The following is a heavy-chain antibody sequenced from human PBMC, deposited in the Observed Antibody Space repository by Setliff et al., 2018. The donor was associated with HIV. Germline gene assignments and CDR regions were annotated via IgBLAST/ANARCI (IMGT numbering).Heavy chain of an antibody. CDR2: IFYSGST. V-gene: IGHV4-39*07. Sequence: SETLSLTCTVSGGSINRSPYYWGWIRQPPGKGLEWIASIFYSGSTYHNPSLKSRVTISVDTANNQFSLKVNSMTAADSAIYYCARVESGILGYWGRGTLGTVSS. CDR1: GGSINRSPYY. CDR3: ARVESGILGY. D-gene: IGHD1-26*01. J-gene: IGHJ4*02.